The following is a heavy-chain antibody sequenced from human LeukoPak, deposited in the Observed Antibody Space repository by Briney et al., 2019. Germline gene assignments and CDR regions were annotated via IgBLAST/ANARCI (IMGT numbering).Heavy chain of an antibody. Sequence: SETLSLTCTVSGGSISSYYWTWIRQPPGKGLEWIGYIYYSGSTNYNPSLKSRVTISVDTSKIQFSLKLNSVTAADTAVYYCARQGYSNYYGMDVWGQGTTVTVSS. CDR2: IYYSGST. J-gene: IGHJ6*02. CDR1: GGSISSYY. V-gene: IGHV4-59*08. CDR3: ARQGYSNYYGMDV. D-gene: IGHD4-11*01.